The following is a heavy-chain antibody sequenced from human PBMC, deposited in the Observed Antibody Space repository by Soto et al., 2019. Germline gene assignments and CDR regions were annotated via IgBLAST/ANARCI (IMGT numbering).Heavy chain of an antibody. V-gene: IGHV5-51*01. CDR2: IYSPDSTV. J-gene: IGHJ5*02. Sequence: GESLKISCETSGYSFTGYWLDWVRQMPGKGLERKGIIYSPDSTVNYNPSVQGHVTMSVDKSIISAYLQWSSLTASDAALYYCARGNVANYFEPWGQGTLVTVSS. CDR1: GYSFTGYW. CDR3: ARGNVANYFEP.